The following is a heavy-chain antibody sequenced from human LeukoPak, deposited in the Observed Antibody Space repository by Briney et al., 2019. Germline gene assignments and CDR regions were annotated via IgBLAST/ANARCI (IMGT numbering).Heavy chain of an antibody. CDR2: ISGRGSST. CDR3: AKDKNGSGDFDY. Sequence: PGGSLRLSCAAPGVTFSSDTMRWVRQAPGKGLEWVSAISGRGSSTYYADSVKGRFTISRDNSKNTLYLQMKSLRAEDTAVYYCAKDKNGSGDFDYWGQGTLVTVSS. V-gene: IGHV3-23*01. CDR1: GVTFSSDT. J-gene: IGHJ4*02. D-gene: IGHD3-10*01.